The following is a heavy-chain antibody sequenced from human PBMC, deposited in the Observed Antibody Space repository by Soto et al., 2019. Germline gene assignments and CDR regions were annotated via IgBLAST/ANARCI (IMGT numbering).Heavy chain of an antibody. V-gene: IGHV4-31*03. CDR2: IYYSGST. CDR1: GGSISSGGYY. CDR3: ARDRGYLENDYGDYGRFDY. J-gene: IGHJ4*02. D-gene: IGHD4-17*01. Sequence: PSETLSLTCTVSGGSISSGGYYWSWIRQHPGKGLEWIGYIYYSGSTYYNPSLKSRVTISVDTSKNQFSLKLSSVTAADTAVYYCARDRGYLENDYGDYGRFDYWGQGTLVTVS.